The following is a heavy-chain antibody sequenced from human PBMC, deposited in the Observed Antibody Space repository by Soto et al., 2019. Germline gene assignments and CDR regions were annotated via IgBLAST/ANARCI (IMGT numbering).Heavy chain of an antibody. CDR1: GYTFTGYY. J-gene: IGHJ5*02. CDR3: ARAEGVPAADYNWFDP. D-gene: IGHD2-2*01. CDR2: INPNSGGT. Sequence: ASVKVSCKASGYTFTGYYMHWVRQAPGQGLEWMGWINPNSGGTNYAQKFQGRVTMTRDTSISTAYMELSRLRSDDTAVYYGARAEGVPAADYNWFDPWGQGTLVTVSS. V-gene: IGHV1-2*02.